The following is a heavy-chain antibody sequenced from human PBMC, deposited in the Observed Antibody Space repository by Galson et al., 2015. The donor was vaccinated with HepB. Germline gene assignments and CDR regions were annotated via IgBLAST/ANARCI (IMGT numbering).Heavy chain of an antibody. CDR3: ARVAYGDLYFDY. V-gene: IGHV1-2*02. Sequence: SVKVSCKASGYTFTGYYIHWMRQAPGQGLEWMGCINPNSGGTNYAQKFQGRVTMTRDTSISTAYMELSSLRSDDTADYYCARVAYGDLYFDYWGQGTLLTVSS. CDR2: INPNSGGT. D-gene: IGHD3-10*01. CDR1: GYTFTGYY. J-gene: IGHJ4*02.